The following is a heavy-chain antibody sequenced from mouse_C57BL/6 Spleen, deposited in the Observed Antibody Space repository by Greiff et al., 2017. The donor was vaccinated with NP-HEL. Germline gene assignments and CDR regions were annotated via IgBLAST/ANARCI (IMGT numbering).Heavy chain of an antibody. CDR3: AHYYGSSYYAMDY. D-gene: IGHD1-1*01. Sequence: QVTLKESGPGILQSSQSLSLTCSFSGFSLSTSGMGVSWIRQPSGKGLEWLAHIYWDDDKRYNPSLKSRLTISKDTSRNQVFLKITSVDTADTATYYCAHYYGSSYYAMDYWGQGTSVTVSS. V-gene: IGHV8-12*01. CDR1: GFSLSTSGMG. CDR2: IYWDDDK. J-gene: IGHJ4*01.